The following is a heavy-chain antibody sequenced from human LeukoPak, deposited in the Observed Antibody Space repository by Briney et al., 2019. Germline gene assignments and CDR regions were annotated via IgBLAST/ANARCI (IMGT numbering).Heavy chain of an antibody. J-gene: IGHJ4*02. V-gene: IGHV4-4*07. CDR1: GGSINNYY. CDR3: ARLPHLGSYYIY. D-gene: IGHD1-26*01. Sequence: SETLSLTCTVSGGSINNYYWSWIRQPAGKGLEWIGLIYSSGSTSYNPSLKSRVTMSVDTSKNQFSLKLSSVTAADTAVYYCARLPHLGSYYIYWGQGTLVTVSS. CDR2: IYSSGST.